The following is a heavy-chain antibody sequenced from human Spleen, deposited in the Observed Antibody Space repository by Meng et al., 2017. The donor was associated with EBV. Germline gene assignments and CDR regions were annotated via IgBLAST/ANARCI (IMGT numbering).Heavy chain of an antibody. V-gene: IGHV1-8*01. D-gene: IGHD2-2*01. CDR3: ARGKCSTTSCPIDH. Sequence: EQVVQSGAEVKKSGASVKVSCKTSGYTFTSFEINWVRQATGQGLEWMGWMRPKSGNTGYAQKFQGRVTLTRNTSISTAYMELTNLRSEDTAIYYCARGKCSTTSCPIDHWGQGTLVTASS. CDR2: MRPKSGNT. CDR1: GYTFTSFE. J-gene: IGHJ4*02.